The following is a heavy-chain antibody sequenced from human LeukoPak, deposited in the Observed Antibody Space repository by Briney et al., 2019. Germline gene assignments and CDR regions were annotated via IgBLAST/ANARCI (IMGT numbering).Heavy chain of an antibody. CDR3: ATASVSDAAYYYYYYYMDV. CDR1: GGTFSSYA. CDR2: IIPIFGTA. V-gene: IGHV1-69*13. J-gene: IGHJ6*03. Sequence: ASVKVSCKASGGTFSSYAISWVRQAPGQGLEWMGGIIPIFGTANYAQKFQGRVTITADESTSTAYMELSSLRSEDTAVYYCATASVSDAAYYYYYYYMDVWGKGTTVTVSS. D-gene: IGHD5/OR15-5a*01.